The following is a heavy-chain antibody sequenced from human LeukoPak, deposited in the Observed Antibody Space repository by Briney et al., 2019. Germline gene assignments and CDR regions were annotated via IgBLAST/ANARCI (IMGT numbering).Heavy chain of an antibody. CDR3: ARSQSSSLIDY. V-gene: IGHV3-33*01. J-gene: IGHJ4*02. D-gene: IGHD6-13*01. CDR2: IWYDGSSK. CDR1: GFSFSAYG. Sequence: GGSLRLSCAASGFSFSAYGVHWVRQAPGRGLEWVAVIWYDGSSKDYADSVKGRFTLSRDNSKNTLYLQMNSLTVEDTAVYYCARSQSSSLIDYWGQGTLVTVSS.